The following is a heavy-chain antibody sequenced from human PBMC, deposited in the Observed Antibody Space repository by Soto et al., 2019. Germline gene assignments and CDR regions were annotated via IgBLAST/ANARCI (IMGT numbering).Heavy chain of an antibody. D-gene: IGHD4-17*01. J-gene: IGHJ4*02. V-gene: IGHV1-18*01. CDR1: GYTFNTYG. CDR3: ARGCIAVTTHLCY. CDR2: INPYNGNT. Sequence: ASVKVSCKASGYTFNTYGITWVRQAPGQGLEWMGWINPYNGNTKFAQKLQDRVTMTTATSTSTAYMGLASLRSDDTAVYYCARGCIAVTTHLCYWGQGTLVTV.